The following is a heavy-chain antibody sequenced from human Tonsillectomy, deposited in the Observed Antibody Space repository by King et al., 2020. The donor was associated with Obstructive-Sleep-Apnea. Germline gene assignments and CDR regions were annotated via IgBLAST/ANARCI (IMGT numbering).Heavy chain of an antibody. CDR3: ARVGMAAVIGH. CDR2: IYYSGST. Sequence: VQLQESGPGLVKPSQTLSLTCTVSGGSISSGGYYWSWIRQPPGKGLEWIGYIYYSGSTYYNPSPKSRVTISVDKSKNQLSLKLSSVTAADPAGYYWARVGMAAVIGHWGQGTLVTVSS. CDR1: GGSISSGGYY. D-gene: IGHD2-21*01. V-gene: IGHV4-31*03. J-gene: IGHJ4*02.